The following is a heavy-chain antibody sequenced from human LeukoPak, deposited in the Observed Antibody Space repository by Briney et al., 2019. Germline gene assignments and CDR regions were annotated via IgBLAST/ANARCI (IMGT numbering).Heavy chain of an antibody. J-gene: IGHJ4*02. CDR1: GFTFRSYV. Sequence: GGSLRLSCAASGFTFRSYVTRCVRQAPGKGLEWVSAISGSGGSTYYADSVKGRFTISRDNSKNTLYLQMNSLRAEDTAVYYCAKLVAANYYDSSGYLDYWGQGTLVTVSS. CDR2: ISGSGGST. CDR3: AKLVAANYYDSSGYLDY. D-gene: IGHD3-22*01. V-gene: IGHV3-23*01.